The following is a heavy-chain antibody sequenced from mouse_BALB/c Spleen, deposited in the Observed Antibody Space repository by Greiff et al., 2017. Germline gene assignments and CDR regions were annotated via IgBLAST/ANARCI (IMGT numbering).Heavy chain of an antibody. CDR3: TRVYDGYYV. V-gene: IGHV6-6*02. CDR1: GFTFSNYW. Sequence: EVQRVESGGGLVQPGGSMKLSCVASGFTFSNYWMNWVRQSPEKGLEWVAEIRLKSNNYATHYAESVKGRFTISRDDSKSSVYLQMNNLRAEDTGIYYCTRVYDGYYVWGQGTLVTVSA. D-gene: IGHD2-3*01. CDR2: IRLKSNNYAT. J-gene: IGHJ3*01.